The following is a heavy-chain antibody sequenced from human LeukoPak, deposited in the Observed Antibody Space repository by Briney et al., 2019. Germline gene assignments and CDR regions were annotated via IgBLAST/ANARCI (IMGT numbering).Heavy chain of an antibody. CDR2: ISGSGGST. D-gene: IGHD4-11*01. V-gene: IGHV3-23*01. CDR3: AKRSDYRTFDS. CDR1: GLTFSSYA. J-gene: IGHJ4*02. Sequence: GSLRLSCAASGLTFSSYAMSWVRQAPGKGLEWVSAISGSGGSTYYADSVKGRFTISRDNSKNTLYLQINSLRAEDTAVYYCAKRSDYRTFDSWGQGTLVTVSS.